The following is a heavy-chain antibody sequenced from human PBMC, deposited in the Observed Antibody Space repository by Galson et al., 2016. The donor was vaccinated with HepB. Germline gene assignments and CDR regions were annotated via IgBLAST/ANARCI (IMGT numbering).Heavy chain of an antibody. CDR2: IYPGDSDA. CDR3: ARQPLHSYGRSYLDL. Sequence: QSGAEVKKPGESLRISCEASGYSFARFWIGWVRQLPGKGLDWMGIIYPGDSDARYSPSLQGQVTISVDKSINTAYLQWSSLKASDTAMYYCARQPLHSYGRSYLDLWGQGTLVTVSS. V-gene: IGHV5-51*01. J-gene: IGHJ4*02. CDR1: GYSFARFW. D-gene: IGHD5-18*01.